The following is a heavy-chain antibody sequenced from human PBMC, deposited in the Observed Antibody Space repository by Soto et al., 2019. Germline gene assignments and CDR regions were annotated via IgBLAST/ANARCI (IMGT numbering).Heavy chain of an antibody. CDR1: GYTFSSYA. V-gene: IGHV3-30-3*01. D-gene: IGHD2-15*01. Sequence: QVKLVESGGGVVQPGRSLRLSCAASGYTFSSYAMHWVRQAPGKGLEWVAVISYDGSNKYYADSVKGRFTISRDNSKNPLNLQMNSLRAEGTCVFYLSREIKGYCSGGICFWSSSFDTWCQGTLVTVST. CDR3: SREIKGYCSGGICFWSSSFDT. CDR2: ISYDGSNK. J-gene: IGHJ5*02.